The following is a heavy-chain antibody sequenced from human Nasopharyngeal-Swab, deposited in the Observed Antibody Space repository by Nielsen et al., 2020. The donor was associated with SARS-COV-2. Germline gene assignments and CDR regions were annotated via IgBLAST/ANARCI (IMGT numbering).Heavy chain of an antibody. V-gene: IGHV3-20*04. Sequence: GESLKISCEASGFTFDDYGMSWVRQGPGKGLEWISGINWNGGGTGYADSVKGRFTISRDNARNSLYLQMNSLRAEDTALYYCASYSTYYTMDVWGQGTTVTVSS. CDR1: GFTFDDYG. CDR3: ASYSTYYTMDV. CDR2: INWNGGGT. J-gene: IGHJ6*02. D-gene: IGHD4-11*01.